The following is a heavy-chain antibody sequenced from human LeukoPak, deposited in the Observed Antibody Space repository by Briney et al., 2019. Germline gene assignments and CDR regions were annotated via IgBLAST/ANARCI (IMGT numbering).Heavy chain of an antibody. CDR2: ISYDGSNK. Sequence: GSLRLPCAASGFTFSSYAMHWVGQAPGKGLEGVAVISYDGSNKYYADSVKGRFTISRDNSKNTLYLQMNSLRAEDTAVYYCARDPSPMVRGEALDYWGQGTLVTVSS. D-gene: IGHD3-10*01. CDR1: GFTFSSYA. CDR3: ARDPSPMVRGEALDY. V-gene: IGHV3-30*04. J-gene: IGHJ4*02.